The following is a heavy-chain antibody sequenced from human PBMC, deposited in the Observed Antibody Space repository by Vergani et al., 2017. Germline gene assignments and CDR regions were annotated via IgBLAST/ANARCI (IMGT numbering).Heavy chain of an antibody. D-gene: IGHD1-14*01. CDR1: GYTFSSYG. V-gene: IGHV1-18*01. CDR3: ARNQENVYYYYYMDV. Sequence: QVQLVQSGAEVKKPGASVKVSCKASGYTFSSYGVSWVRQAPGQGLELVGWISPYNGNTNYAQKFQGRVTMTTDISTSTAYMELRSLRSDDTAVYYCARNQENVYYYYYMDVWGKGTTVTVSS. CDR2: ISPYNGNT. J-gene: IGHJ6*03.